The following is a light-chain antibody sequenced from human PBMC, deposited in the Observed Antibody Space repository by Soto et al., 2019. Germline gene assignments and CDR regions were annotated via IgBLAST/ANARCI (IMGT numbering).Light chain of an antibody. J-gene: IGKJ1*01. CDR2: GAS. V-gene: IGKV3-20*01. Sequence: EIVLTQSPGTLSLSPGERATLSCRASQSVSSNYLAWYQQKPGQAPRLLIYGASSRATGIPDRFGGSGSGTDFTLTISRLEPEDFAVYYCQHYVSSPWTFGQGTKVEIK. CDR1: QSVSSNY. CDR3: QHYVSSPWT.